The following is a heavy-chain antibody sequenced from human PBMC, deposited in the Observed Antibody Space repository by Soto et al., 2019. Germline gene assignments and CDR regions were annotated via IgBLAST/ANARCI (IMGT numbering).Heavy chain of an antibody. Sequence: EVQLVESGGGLVQPGGSLRLSCAASGFTFSSYWMHWVRQAPGKGLVWVPRINSDGSSTSYADSVKGRFTISRDNAKNTLFLQMNSLRAEDTAIYYCAKKVNSGPGSQYFDYWGQGTLVTVSS. V-gene: IGHV3-74*01. CDR2: INSDGSST. D-gene: IGHD3-10*01. J-gene: IGHJ4*02. CDR3: AKKVNSGPGSQYFDY. CDR1: GFTFSSYW.